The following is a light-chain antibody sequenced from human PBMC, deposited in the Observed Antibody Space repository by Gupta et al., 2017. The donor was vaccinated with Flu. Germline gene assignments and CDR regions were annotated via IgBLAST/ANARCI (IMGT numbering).Light chain of an antibody. J-gene: IGLJ1*01. CDR1: SSDVGGYNF. CDR2: EVT. Sequence: QSALTPPPSASGSPGQSVTISCTGTSSDVGGYNFVSWYQQHPGKAPKLMIYEVTKRPSGVPDRFSGSKSGNTASLTISGLQAEDDADYYCSSYAGSNNLGVFGTGTKVSVL. V-gene: IGLV2-8*01. CDR3: SSYAGSNNLGV.